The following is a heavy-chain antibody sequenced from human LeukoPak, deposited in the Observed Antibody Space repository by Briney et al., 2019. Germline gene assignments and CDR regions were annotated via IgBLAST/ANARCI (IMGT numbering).Heavy chain of an antibody. CDR1: GGSISSYY. Sequence: PSETLSLTCTVSGGSISSYYWSWIRQPPGKGLEWIGYIYYSGSTNYNPSLKSRVTISVDTSKNQFSLKLSSVTAADTAVYYCARDAPTRGYFDYWGQGTLVTVSS. CDR3: ARDAPTRGYFDY. CDR2: IYYSGST. D-gene: IGHD5-12*01. J-gene: IGHJ4*02. V-gene: IGHV4-59*12.